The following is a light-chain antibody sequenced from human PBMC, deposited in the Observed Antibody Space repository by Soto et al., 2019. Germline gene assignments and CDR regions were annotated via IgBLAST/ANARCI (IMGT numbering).Light chain of an antibody. CDR1: SSDVGGYNY. V-gene: IGLV2-14*01. CDR2: EVS. CDR3: SSYTSSSTLV. J-gene: IGLJ3*02. Sequence: QSVLTQPASVSGSPGQSITISCTGTSSDVGGYNYASWYQQHPGKAPKLMIYEVSNRPSGVSNRFSGSKSGNTASLTISGLQAEDEADYYCSSYTSSSTLVFGGGTKGTVL.